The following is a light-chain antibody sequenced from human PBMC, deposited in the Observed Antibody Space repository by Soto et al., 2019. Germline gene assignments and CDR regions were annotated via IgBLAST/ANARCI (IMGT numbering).Light chain of an antibody. V-gene: IGKV4-1*01. CDR2: WAS. CDR1: QSILYRSNNKNY. CDR3: QQYYSTPPYT. J-gene: IGKJ2*01. Sequence: DIVMTQSPDSLAVSLGERATINCKSSQSILYRSNNKNYLAWYRQKPGQPPKLLIYWASIRESGAPDRISGSGSGTDFTLSISSLQAQDVAVYYCQQYYSTPPYTFGQGTKLEIK.